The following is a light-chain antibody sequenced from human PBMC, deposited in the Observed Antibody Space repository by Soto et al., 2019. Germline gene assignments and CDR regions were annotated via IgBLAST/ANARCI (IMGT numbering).Light chain of an antibody. Sequence: HMTQSPSTLSTSVGARVTITCRASQDINRWLAWYQQKPGKAPKLLIYAASSLQSGVPSRFSGSVSGTDFTLTISSLQPEDFATYYCQQSYSTPRTFGQGTKVDIK. CDR3: QQSYSTPRT. J-gene: IGKJ1*01. CDR2: AAS. CDR1: QDINRW. V-gene: IGKV1-39*01.